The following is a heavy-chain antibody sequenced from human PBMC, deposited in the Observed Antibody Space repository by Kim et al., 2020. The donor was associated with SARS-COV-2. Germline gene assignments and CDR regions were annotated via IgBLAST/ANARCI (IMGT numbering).Heavy chain of an antibody. D-gene: IGHD5-18*01. CDR3: ARDTPVDTAMGA. CDR1: GFTFSSYG. Sequence: GGSLRLSCMASGFTFSSYGIQWVRQAPGKGLEWVAVIRSDGINKYYIDSVRGRFTISRDNSENTVYLQMNSLRAEDTAVYYCARDTPVDTAMGAWGQGTL. J-gene: IGHJ5*02. V-gene: IGHV3-33*01. CDR2: IRSDGINK.